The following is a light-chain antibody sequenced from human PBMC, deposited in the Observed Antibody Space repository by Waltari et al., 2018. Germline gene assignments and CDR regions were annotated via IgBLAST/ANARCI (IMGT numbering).Light chain of an antibody. CDR1: SSDVGAYDY. CDR2: GVY. CDR3: CSYANAKWV. J-gene: IGLJ3*02. V-gene: IGLV2-11*01. Sequence: QSVLTQPRSVSGSPGQSVAISCTGTSSDVGAYDYVSWYQQYPGKAPKVMIYGVYKRPSGVPVRFSGSKSGNTASLTISGLQAEDAADYYCCSYANAKWVFGGGTRLTVL.